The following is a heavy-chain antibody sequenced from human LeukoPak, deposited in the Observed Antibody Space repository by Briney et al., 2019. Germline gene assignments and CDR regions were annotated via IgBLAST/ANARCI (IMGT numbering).Heavy chain of an antibody. V-gene: IGHV4-34*01. J-gene: IGHJ4*02. Sequence: KPSETLSLTCAVYGGSFSGYYWSWIRQPPGKGLEWIGEINHSGSTNYNPSLKSRVTISIDTSKNQFSLKLTSVTAADTAVYYCARLGSTGDYFDYWGQGTLVTVSS. CDR2: INHSGST. CDR3: ARLGSTGDYFDY. CDR1: GGSFSGYY.